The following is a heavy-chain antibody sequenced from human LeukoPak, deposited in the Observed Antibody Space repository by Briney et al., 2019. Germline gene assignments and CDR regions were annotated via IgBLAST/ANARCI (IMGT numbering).Heavy chain of an antibody. D-gene: IGHD2-2*01. CDR1: GYTFTGYY. CDR3: ARAEYRSSTSCYYYYYGMDV. J-gene: IGHJ6*02. Sequence: ASVKVSCKASGYTFTGYYMHWVRQAPGQGLEWMGWINPNSGGTNYAQKFQGRVTMTRDTSISTAYMELSRLRSDDTAVYYCARAEYRSSTSCYYYYYGMDVWGQGTTVTVSS. CDR2: INPNSGGT. V-gene: IGHV1-2*02.